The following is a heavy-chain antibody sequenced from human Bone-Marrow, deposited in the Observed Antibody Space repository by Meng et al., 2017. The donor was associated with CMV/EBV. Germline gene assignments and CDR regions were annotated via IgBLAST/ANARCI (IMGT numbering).Heavy chain of an antibody. D-gene: IGHD3-3*01. CDR3: ARARFLEWLLVPSGFDY. Sequence: GESLKISCAASGFTFSDHYMDWVRQAPGKGLEWVGRTRNKANSYTTEYAASVKGRFTISRDDSKNSLYLQMNSLKTEDTAVYYCARARFLEWLLVPSGFDYWGQGTLVTVSS. CDR2: TRNKANSYTT. V-gene: IGHV3-72*01. J-gene: IGHJ4*02. CDR1: GFTFSDHY.